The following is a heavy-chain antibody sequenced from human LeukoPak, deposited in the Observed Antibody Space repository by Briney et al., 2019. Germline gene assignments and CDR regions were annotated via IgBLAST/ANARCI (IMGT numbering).Heavy chain of an antibody. Sequence: GRSLRLSCAASGFTLSSYGMHWVRQAPGKGLEWVAVIWYDGSNEYCADSVKGRFTISRDNSKNTLYLQMNSLRAEDTAVYYCARDHEWGRAYFDYWGQGTLVTVSS. CDR3: ARDHEWGRAYFDY. D-gene: IGHD1-26*01. CDR1: GFTLSSYG. V-gene: IGHV3-33*01. J-gene: IGHJ4*02. CDR2: IWYDGSNE.